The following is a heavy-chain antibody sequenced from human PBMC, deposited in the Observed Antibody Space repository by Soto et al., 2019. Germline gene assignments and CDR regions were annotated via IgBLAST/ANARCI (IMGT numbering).Heavy chain of an antibody. Sequence: SVKVSCKASGATFSSYAISWVRQAPGQRLEWMGGIIPIFGTANYAQKFQGRVTITADESTSTAYMELSSLRSEDTAVYYCARVIPLSVYDSSGLFDYGGQGTLVTVSS. J-gene: IGHJ4*02. V-gene: IGHV1-69*13. CDR2: IIPIFGTA. D-gene: IGHD3-22*01. CDR1: GATFSSYA. CDR3: ARVIPLSVYDSSGLFDY.